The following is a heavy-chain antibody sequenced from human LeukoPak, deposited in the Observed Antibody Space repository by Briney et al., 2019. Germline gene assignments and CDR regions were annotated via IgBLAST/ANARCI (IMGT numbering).Heavy chain of an antibody. CDR2: MNPNSGNT. CDR3: ARGPSGADTYYMDV. J-gene: IGHJ6*03. Sequence: ASVKVSCKASGYTFTSCDIKWLRQATGQGHEWMGWMNPNSGNTGYAQKFQGRVTMTRNTSISTAYMELSSLRSEDTAVYYCARGPSGADTYYMDVWGKGTTVTVSS. D-gene: IGHD3-10*01. CDR1: GYTFTSCD. V-gene: IGHV1-8*01.